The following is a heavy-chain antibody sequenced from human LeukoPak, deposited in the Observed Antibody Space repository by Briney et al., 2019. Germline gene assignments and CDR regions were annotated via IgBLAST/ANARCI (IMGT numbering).Heavy chain of an antibody. J-gene: IGHJ4*02. Sequence: SVKVSCKTSGGTFSTYAINWVRQAPGQGLEWMGRIIPIFGTPKYAQKFQGRVTITTDESTSTAYMELSSLRSEDTAVYYCARIEGDYGVFVYWGQGILVTVSS. D-gene: IGHD4-17*01. CDR2: IIPIFGTP. CDR3: ARIEGDYGVFVY. V-gene: IGHV1-69*05. CDR1: GGTFSTYA.